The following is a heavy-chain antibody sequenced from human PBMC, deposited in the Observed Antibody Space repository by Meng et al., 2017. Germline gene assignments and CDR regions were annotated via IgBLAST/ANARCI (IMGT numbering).Heavy chain of an antibody. J-gene: IGHJ4*02. D-gene: IGHD1-26*01. CDR3: ARGASYYSY. V-gene: IGHV3-53*02. Sequence: VHVLDNCGGLTQPGRSVKHSCTSCGFTSRSTYMSGVRQALGKWLEWGAVIYCGGSTYYTDPVKGRFTIQRDTSKHTLYLQMNSLRAEDTAVYYCARGASYYSYWGQGTLVTVSS. CDR1: GFTSRSTY. CDR2: IYCGGST.